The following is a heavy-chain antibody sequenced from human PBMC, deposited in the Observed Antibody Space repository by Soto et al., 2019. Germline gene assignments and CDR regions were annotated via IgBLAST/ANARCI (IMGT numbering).Heavy chain of an antibody. V-gene: IGHV3-48*03. CDR2: ISSSGRTI. D-gene: IGHD6-13*01. Sequence: GVSLRLSCAASGFTFSSYEMNWVRQAPGKGLEWVSYISSSGRTIYYADSVKGRFTISRDNAKNSLYLQLNSLRAEDTAVFYCTRGTQQRHLDYWGQGTLVTVSS. CDR3: TRGTQQRHLDY. J-gene: IGHJ4*02. CDR1: GFTFSSYE.